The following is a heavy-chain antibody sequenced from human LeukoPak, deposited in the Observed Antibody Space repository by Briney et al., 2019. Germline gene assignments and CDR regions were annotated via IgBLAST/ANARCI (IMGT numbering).Heavy chain of an antibody. CDR3: ARACDCYSPSYCMDV. Sequence: PGGSLRLSCAASGFTVSSNYMSWVRQAPGKGLEWVSVIYSGGSTYYADSVKGRFTISRDNSKNTLYLQMNSLRAEDTAVYYCARACDCYSPSYCMDVWGKGTTVTVSS. CDR2: IYSGGST. V-gene: IGHV3-53*01. J-gene: IGHJ6*03. CDR1: GFTVSSNY. D-gene: IGHD2-21*01.